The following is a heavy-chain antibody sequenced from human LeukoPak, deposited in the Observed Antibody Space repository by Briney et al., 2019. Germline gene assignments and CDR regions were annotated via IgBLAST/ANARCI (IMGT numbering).Heavy chain of an antibody. J-gene: IGHJ4*02. D-gene: IGHD1-26*01. CDR2: INPNSGGT. Sequence: ASVKVSCKASGYTFTGYYMHWVRQAPGQGLEWMGWINPNSGGTNYAQKFQGRGTMTRDTSISTAYMELSRLRSDDTAVYYCARDLGGSYPPFDYWGQGTLVTVSS. CDR3: ARDLGGSYPPFDY. V-gene: IGHV1-2*02. CDR1: GYTFTGYY.